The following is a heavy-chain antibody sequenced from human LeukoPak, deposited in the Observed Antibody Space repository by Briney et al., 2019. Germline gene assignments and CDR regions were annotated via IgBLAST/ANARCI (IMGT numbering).Heavy chain of an antibody. Sequence: SETLSLTCAVYGGSFSGYYWSWIRQPPGKGLEWIGEINHSGSTNYNPSLKSRVTISVDTSKNQFSLKLSSVTAADTAVYYCARGPEYQLPLYYFDYWGQGTLVTVSS. V-gene: IGHV4-34*01. CDR1: GGSFSGYY. CDR3: ARGPEYQLPLYYFDY. D-gene: IGHD2-2*01. J-gene: IGHJ4*02. CDR2: INHSGST.